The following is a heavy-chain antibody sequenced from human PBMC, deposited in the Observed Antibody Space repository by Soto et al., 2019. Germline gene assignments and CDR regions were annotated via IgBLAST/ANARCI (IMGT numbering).Heavy chain of an antibody. V-gene: IGHV6-1*01. CDR1: GDSVSSNSAA. Sequence: PSQTLSLTCATSGDSVSSNSAAWNWIRQSPSRGLEWLGRTYYRSKWYNDYAVSVKSRITINPDTSKNQFSLQLNSVTPEDTAVYYCARDPVTMVRGRADYGMDVWGQGTTVTVSS. CDR3: ARDPVTMVRGRADYGMDV. CDR2: TYYRSKWYN. J-gene: IGHJ6*02. D-gene: IGHD3-10*01.